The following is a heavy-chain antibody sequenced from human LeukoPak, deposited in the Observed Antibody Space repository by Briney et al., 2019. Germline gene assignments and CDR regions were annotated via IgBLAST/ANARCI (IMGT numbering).Heavy chain of an antibody. CDR3: AREQYGSSGFIDY. Sequence: GASVKVSCKASGGTFSSYAISWVRQAPGQGLEWMGGIIPIFGTANHAQKFQGRVTITADESTSTAYMELSSLRSEDTAVYYCAREQYGSSGFIDYWGQGTLVTVSS. D-gene: IGHD6-19*01. CDR1: GGTFSSYA. CDR2: IIPIFGTA. J-gene: IGHJ4*02. V-gene: IGHV1-69*13.